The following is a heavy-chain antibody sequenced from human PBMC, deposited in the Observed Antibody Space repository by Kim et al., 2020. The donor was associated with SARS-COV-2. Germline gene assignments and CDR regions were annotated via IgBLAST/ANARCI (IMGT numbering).Heavy chain of an antibody. Sequence: SETLSLTCTVSGGSVSRGSYYWSWNRQPPGQGLEWIGYSYYSGSTNYKPSLTSPATISVDTSKNQFYLKLSSAFAADTAVYYCATDPPSANGSYRSFDYWGQGPLVAVS. V-gene: IGHV4-61*01. J-gene: IGHJ4*02. CDR1: GGSVSRGSYY. CDR2: SYYSGST. D-gene: IGHD1-26*01. CDR3: ATDPPSANGSYRSFDY.